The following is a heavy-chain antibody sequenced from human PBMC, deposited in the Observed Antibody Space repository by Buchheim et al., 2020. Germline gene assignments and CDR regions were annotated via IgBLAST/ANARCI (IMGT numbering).Heavy chain of an antibody. CDR2: ISDSGSST. Sequence: EVQLLESGGGLVQPGGSLRLSCAASGFTFSNYVMSWVRQAPGKGLEWVSGISDSGSSTYYADSVKGRFTISTDNSKNTLYVQMSSLTAEDTAVYYCAKDGDYCRGGTCPRWFDSWGQGTL. CDR3: AKDGDYCRGGTCPRWFDS. J-gene: IGHJ5*01. D-gene: IGHD2-15*01. CDR1: GFTFSNYV. V-gene: IGHV3-23*01.